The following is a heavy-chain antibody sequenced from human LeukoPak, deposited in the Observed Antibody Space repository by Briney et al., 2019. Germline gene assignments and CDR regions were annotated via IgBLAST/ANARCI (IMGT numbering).Heavy chain of an antibody. D-gene: IGHD3-22*01. CDR2: IIPIFGTA. Sequence: ASVKVSCKASGGTFSSYAISWVRQAPGQGLEWMGGIIPIFGTANYAQKFQGRVTITTDESTSTAYMELSSLRSEDTAVYYCAREVLAVGDSSGYPFDYWGQGTLVTVSS. V-gene: IGHV1-69*05. CDR1: GGTFSSYA. CDR3: AREVLAVGDSSGYPFDY. J-gene: IGHJ4*02.